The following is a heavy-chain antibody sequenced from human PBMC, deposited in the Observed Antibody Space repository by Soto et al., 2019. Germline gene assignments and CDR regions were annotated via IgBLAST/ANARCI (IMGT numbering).Heavy chain of an antibody. CDR1: GFTFIYAW. CDR3: TRIEGCSSTSCYSHWFDP. J-gene: IGHJ5*02. D-gene: IGHD2-2*01. V-gene: IGHV3-15*07. Sequence: GGSLRLSCAAAGFTFIYAWMNWVRQAPGKGLEWVGRIRAKREGGTTEYAASVKGRFTISRDDSKSIAYLQMNSLKTEDTAVYYCTRIEGCSSTSCYSHWFDPWGQGTLVTVSS. CDR2: IRAKREGGTT.